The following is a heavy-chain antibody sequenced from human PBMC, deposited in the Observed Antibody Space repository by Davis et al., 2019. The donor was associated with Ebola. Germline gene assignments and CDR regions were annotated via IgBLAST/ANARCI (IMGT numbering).Heavy chain of an antibody. V-gene: IGHV3-73*01. Sequence: GESLKISCAASGFTFSGSAMHWVRQASGKGLEWVGRIRSKANSYATAYAASVKGRFTISRDDSKNTAYLQMNSLRAEDTAVYYCARRGHIVVVVAAVDYWGQGTLVTVSS. CDR3: ARRGHIVVVVAAVDY. CDR1: GFTFSGSA. D-gene: IGHD2-15*01. J-gene: IGHJ4*02. CDR2: IRSKANSYAT.